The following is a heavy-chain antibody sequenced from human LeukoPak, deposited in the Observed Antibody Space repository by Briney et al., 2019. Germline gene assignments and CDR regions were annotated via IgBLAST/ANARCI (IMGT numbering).Heavy chain of an antibody. V-gene: IGHV3-74*01. D-gene: IGHD3-10*01. Sequence: GGSLRLSCAASGFTFSGSWMHWVRQAPGKGLMWVSLINGDGSSTYYADSVKGRFTISRDNAKNTLYLQMNSLRAEDTAVYYCATAESGAGSGLVARFAYWGQGTLVTVSS. CDR1: GFTFSGSW. J-gene: IGHJ4*02. CDR3: ATAESGAGSGLVARFAY. CDR2: INGDGSST.